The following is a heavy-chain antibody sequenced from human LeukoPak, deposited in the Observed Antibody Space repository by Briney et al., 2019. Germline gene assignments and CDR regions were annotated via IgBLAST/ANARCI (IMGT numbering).Heavy chain of an antibody. J-gene: IGHJ3*02. V-gene: IGHV4-39*07. CDR1: YGSISDISYY. CDR3: ARDPNWGDAFDI. Sequence: PSETLSLTCTVSYGSISDISYYWGWIRQPPGKGLEWIGSIYYSGRTYYNSSLKSRVTISVDTSKNQFSLKVTSVTAADTAVYYCARDPNWGDAFDIWGQGTMVTVSS. CDR2: IYYSGRT. D-gene: IGHD7-27*01.